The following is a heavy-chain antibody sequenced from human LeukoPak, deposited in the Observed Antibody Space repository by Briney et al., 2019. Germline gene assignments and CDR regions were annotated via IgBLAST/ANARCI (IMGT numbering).Heavy chain of an antibody. CDR3: ARGVQLWPRNRPGIAVAGTSYYYYYMDV. Sequence: SETLSLTCTVSGGSISSYYWSWIRQPPGMGLEWIGYIYYSGSTNYNPSLKSRVTISVDTSKNQFSLKLSPVTAADTAVYYCARGVQLWPRNRPGIAVAGTSYYYYYMDVWGKGTTVTISS. V-gene: IGHV4-59*01. CDR1: GGSISSYY. CDR2: IYYSGST. D-gene: IGHD6-19*01. J-gene: IGHJ6*03.